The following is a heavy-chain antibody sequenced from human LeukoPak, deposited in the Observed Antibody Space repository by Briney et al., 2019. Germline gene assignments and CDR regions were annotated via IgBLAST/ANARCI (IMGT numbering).Heavy chain of an antibody. J-gene: IGHJ4*02. D-gene: IGHD3-22*01. CDR2: ISSSGSTI. CDR1: GFGFSSYE. V-gene: IGHV3-48*03. CDR3: ARERFYDNSGFDH. Sequence: GGSRRLSCAASGFGFSSYEMKWVRKAPGKGLEWVPHISSSGSTIYYADSVKGRFTISRDNAKNSLYLQMNSLRAEDTAVYFCARERFYDNSGFDHWGQGTLVTVSS.